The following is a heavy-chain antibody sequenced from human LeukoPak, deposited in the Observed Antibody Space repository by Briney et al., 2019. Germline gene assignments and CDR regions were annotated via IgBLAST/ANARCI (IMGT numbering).Heavy chain of an antibody. D-gene: IGHD6-19*01. Sequence: PGGSLRLSCAASGFTFSSYAMHWVRQAPGKGLEWVAVKSYDGSNKYYADSVKGRFTISRDNSKNTLYLQMNSLRAEDTAVYYCARGLDTEETVADSYWGQGTLVTVSS. CDR2: KSYDGSNK. V-gene: IGHV3-30*04. J-gene: IGHJ4*02. CDR1: GFTFSSYA. CDR3: ARGLDTEETVADSY.